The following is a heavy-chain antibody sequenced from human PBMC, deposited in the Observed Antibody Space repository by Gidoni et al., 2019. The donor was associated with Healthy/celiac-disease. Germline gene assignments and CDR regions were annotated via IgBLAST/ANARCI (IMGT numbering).Heavy chain of an antibody. CDR2: IYPGDSDT. CDR3: ARSSDYGDFSDAFDI. CDR1: GYSFTSYW. V-gene: IGHV5-51*01. J-gene: IGHJ3*02. D-gene: IGHD4-17*01. Sequence: EVQLVQSGAELKKPGESLKISCKGSGYSFTSYWIGWVRQMPGKGLEWMGIIYPGDSDTRYSPSFQGQVTISADKSISTAYLQWSSLKASDTAMYYCARSSDYGDFSDAFDIWGQGTMVTVSS.